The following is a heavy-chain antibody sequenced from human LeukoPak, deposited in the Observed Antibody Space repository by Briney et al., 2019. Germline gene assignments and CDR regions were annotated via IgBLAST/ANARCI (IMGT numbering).Heavy chain of an antibody. D-gene: IGHD3-10*01. V-gene: IGHV4-39*01. CDR1: GGSISSTSYY. CDR2: ISYSGST. J-gene: IGHJ3*02. CDR3: ATKVRGVIRRNAFDI. Sequence: SETLSLTCTVSGGSISSTSYYWGWIRQPPGKGLEWIGSISYSGSTYYNPSLESRVTISIDTSKNQFSLKLSSVTAADTAVYYCATKVRGVIRRNAFDIWGQGTMVTVSS.